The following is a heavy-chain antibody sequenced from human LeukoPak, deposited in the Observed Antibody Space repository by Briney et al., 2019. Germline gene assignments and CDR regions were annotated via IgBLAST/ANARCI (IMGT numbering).Heavy chain of an antibody. J-gene: IGHJ4*02. CDR3: AANRGSSGWYGFDF. Sequence: SETLSLTCTVSGGSISSYYWSWIRQPPGKGLGWIGYIYYSGSTNYNPSFKSRVTISVDTSKNQFSLKLSSVTAADTAVYYCAANRGSSGWYGFDFWGQGTLVTVSS. D-gene: IGHD6-19*01. V-gene: IGHV4-59*08. CDR2: IYYSGST. CDR1: GGSISSYY.